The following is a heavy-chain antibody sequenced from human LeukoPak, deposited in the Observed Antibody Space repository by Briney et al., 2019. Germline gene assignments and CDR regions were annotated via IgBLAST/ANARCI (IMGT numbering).Heavy chain of an antibody. D-gene: IGHD6-13*01. CDR3: AKDCYPPELTGGGIAAAGTLDY. CDR2: IRYDGSNK. CDR1: GFTFSSYG. V-gene: IGHV3-30*02. J-gene: IGHJ4*02. Sequence: GGSLRLSCAASGFTFSSYGMHWVRQAPGKGLEWVAFIRYDGSNKYYADSVKGRFTISRDNSKNTLYLQMNSLRAEDTAVYYCAKDCYPPELTGGGIAAAGTLDYWGQGTLVTVSS.